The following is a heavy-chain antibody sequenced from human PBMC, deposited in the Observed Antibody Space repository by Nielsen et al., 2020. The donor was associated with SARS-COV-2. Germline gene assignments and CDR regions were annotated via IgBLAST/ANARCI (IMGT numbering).Heavy chain of an antibody. Sequence: SETLSLTCTVSGGSISSYYWSWIRQPPGKGLELIGYIYYRGSTDYNPSLKSRVTMSVDTSKNQISLKLSSVTPTDTAVYYCAMLVPSAMGKNWFDPWGQGTLVTVSS. CDR2: IYYRGST. V-gene: IGHV4-59*01. D-gene: IGHD2-2*01. J-gene: IGHJ5*02. CDR1: GGSISSYY. CDR3: AMLVPSAMGKNWFDP.